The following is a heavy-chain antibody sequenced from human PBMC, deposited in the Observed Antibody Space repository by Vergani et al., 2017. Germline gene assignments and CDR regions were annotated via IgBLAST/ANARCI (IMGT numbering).Heavy chain of an antibody. J-gene: IGHJ4*02. CDR2: IIPIFGTA. CDR1: GGTFSSSA. CDR3: ARVRGDGYNGRLDY. D-gene: IGHD5-24*01. V-gene: IGHV1-69*01. Sequence: QVQLVQSGAEVKKPGSSVKVSCKASGGTFSSSAISWVRQAPGQGLEWMGWIIPIFGTANSEQNFQGRVTITADESTSTAYMELSSLRSEDTAVYYCARVRGDGYNGRLDYWGQGTLVTVSS.